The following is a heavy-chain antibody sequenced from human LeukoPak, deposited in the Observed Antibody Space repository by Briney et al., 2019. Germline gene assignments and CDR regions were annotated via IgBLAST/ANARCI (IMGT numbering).Heavy chain of an antibody. V-gene: IGHV3-11*06. Sequence: PGGSLRLSCAASGFTFSDYFMTWIRQAPGKGLEWVSYISSSSSNTNYADSVKGRFTISRDNAKNSLSLQMNNLRAEDTAVYYCARGGADYVIGYWGQGTLVTVSS. J-gene: IGHJ4*02. CDR3: ARGGADYVIGY. CDR1: GFTFSDYF. D-gene: IGHD4-17*01. CDR2: ISSSSSNT.